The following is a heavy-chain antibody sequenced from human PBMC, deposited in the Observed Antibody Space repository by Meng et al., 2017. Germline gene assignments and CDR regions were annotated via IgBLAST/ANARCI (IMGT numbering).Heavy chain of an antibody. CDR1: EFTFSSYA. D-gene: IGHD5-18*01. CDR2: ISGSGGST. J-gene: IGHJ4*02. V-gene: IGHV3-23*01. Sequence: GESLKISCAAPEFTFSSYAMSWVRQAPGKGLEWVSAISGSGGSTYYADSVKGRFTISRDNSKNTLYLQMNSLRAEDTAVYYYAKGSAIVPDYWGQGTLVTVSS. CDR3: AKGSAIVPDY.